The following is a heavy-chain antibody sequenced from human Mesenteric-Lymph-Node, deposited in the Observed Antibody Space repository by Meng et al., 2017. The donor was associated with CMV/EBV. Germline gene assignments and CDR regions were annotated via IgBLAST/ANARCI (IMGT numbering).Heavy chain of an antibody. V-gene: IGHV4-34*01. D-gene: IGHD2-15*01. CDR3: ARDRQEGGYYYYYGMDV. Sequence: GSLRLSCAVYGGSFSGYYWSWIRQPPGKGLEWIGEINHSGSTNYNPSLKSRVTISVDTSKNQFSLKLSSVTAADTAVYYCARDRQEGGYYYYYGMDVWGQGTTVTVSS. J-gene: IGHJ6*02. CDR2: INHSGST. CDR1: GGSFSGYY.